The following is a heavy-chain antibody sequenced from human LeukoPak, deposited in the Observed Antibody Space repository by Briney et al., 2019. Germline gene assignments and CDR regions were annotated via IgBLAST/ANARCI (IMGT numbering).Heavy chain of an antibody. CDR1: GGSISSYY. J-gene: IGHJ3*02. CDR2: IYYSGST. V-gene: IGHV4-59*01. Sequence: SETLSLTCTVSGGSISSYYWSWLRQPPGKGLEWIGYIYYSGSTNYNPSLKSRVTISVDTSKTQFSLKLSSVTAADTAVYYCATRGYSYALDAFDIWGQGTMVTVSS. D-gene: IGHD5-18*01. CDR3: ATRGYSYALDAFDI.